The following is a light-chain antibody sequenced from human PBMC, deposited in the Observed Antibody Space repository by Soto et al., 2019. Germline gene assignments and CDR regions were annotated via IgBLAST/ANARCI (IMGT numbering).Light chain of an antibody. V-gene: IGLV2-14*03. CDR2: DVN. CDR1: SSDVGGYDY. Sequence: QSALTQPASVSGSPGQSITISCTGTSSDVGGYDYVSWCQQHPGKAPELIIYDVNNRPSGVSNRFSGSKSGNTASLTISGRQAEDEADYYCCSYTSISTLVFGGGTQLTVL. J-gene: IGLJ2*01. CDR3: CSYTSISTLV.